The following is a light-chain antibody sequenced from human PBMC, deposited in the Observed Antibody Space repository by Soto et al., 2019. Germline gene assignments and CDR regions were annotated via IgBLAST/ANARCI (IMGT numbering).Light chain of an antibody. Sequence: QSVLTQPASVSGSPGQSITISCPGTRSDVGAYNYVSWYQQHPGKAPKLIIYDVGNRPSGVSNRFSGSKSGNTASLTISGLQAEDEADYYCSSYTSSSTRVFGTGTKVTVL. CDR3: SSYTSSSTRV. CDR2: DVG. J-gene: IGLJ1*01. V-gene: IGLV2-14*01. CDR1: RSDVGAYNY.